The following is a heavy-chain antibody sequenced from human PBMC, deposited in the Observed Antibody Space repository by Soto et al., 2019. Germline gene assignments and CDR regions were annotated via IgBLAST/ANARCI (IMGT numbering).Heavy chain of an antibody. CDR3: ARHGYYYGSGSYQYGMDV. Sequence: SSETLSLTCTVSGGSISSSSYYWGWIRQPRGKGLEWIGSIYYIRTTYYNPSLKHQVTISVDTSKNPFSLKLSSVTAADTSVYYCARHGYYYGSGSYQYGMDVWGQGTTVTVSS. J-gene: IGHJ6*02. CDR1: GGSISSSSYY. D-gene: IGHD3-10*01. V-gene: IGHV4-39*01. CDR2: IYYIRTT.